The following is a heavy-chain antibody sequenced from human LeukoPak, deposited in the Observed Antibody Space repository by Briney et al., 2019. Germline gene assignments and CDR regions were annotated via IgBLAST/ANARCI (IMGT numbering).Heavy chain of an antibody. J-gene: IGHJ4*02. CDR3: AKGRYFAY. V-gene: IGHV3-30*18. CDR1: GFTFSSYG. CDR2: ISYDGSNK. Sequence: PGGSLRLSCAASGFTFSSYGMHWVRQAPGKGLEWVAVISYDGSNKYYADSVKGRFTISRDNSKNTLYLQMNSLRAEDTAVYYCAKGRYFAYWGQGTLVTVSS.